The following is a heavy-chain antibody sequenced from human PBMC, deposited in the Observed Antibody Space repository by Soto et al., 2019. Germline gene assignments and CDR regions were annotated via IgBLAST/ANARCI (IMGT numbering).Heavy chain of an antibody. J-gene: IGHJ5*02. D-gene: IGHD3-9*01. CDR1: GGSISSSSYY. Sequence: SETLSLTCTVSGGSISSSSYYWGWIRQPPGKGLEWIGSIYYSGSTYYSPSLKSRVTISVDTSKNQFSLKLSSVTAADTAVYYCARHLGEEDYDILTGYPSPGGWFDPWGQGTLVTVSS. V-gene: IGHV4-39*01. CDR3: ARHLGEEDYDILTGYPSPGGWFDP. CDR2: IYYSGST.